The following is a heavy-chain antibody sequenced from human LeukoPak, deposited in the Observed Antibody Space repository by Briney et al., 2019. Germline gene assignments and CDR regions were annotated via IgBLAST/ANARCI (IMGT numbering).Heavy chain of an antibody. Sequence: ASVKVSCKASGYTFTDSYMHWVRQAPGQGLEWMGWIDPNSGGTRYAQKFQGRVTMTRDTSISTANMELSRLTSDDTAVYYCAPDHSSILWGQGTLVTLSS. V-gene: IGHV1-2*02. CDR3: APDHSSIL. CDR1: GYTFTDSY. J-gene: IGHJ4*02. CDR2: IDPNSGGT. D-gene: IGHD1-14*01.